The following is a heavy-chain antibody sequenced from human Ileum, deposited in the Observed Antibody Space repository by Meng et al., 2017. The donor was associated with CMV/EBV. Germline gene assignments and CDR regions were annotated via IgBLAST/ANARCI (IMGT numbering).Heavy chain of an antibody. J-gene: IGHJ4*02. CDR1: GFSFSRYW. CDR3: ATDTRGYFDY. Sequence: GGSLRLSCAASGFSFSRYWMTWVRQAPGKGLEGVANIGQDEREKYYVDSVQGRFTISRDNAHDSLYLQMNSLRVEDTAVYFCATDTRGYFDYWGQGTGTLVTVSS. V-gene: IGHV3-7*01. CDR2: IGQDEREK. D-gene: IGHD3-10*01.